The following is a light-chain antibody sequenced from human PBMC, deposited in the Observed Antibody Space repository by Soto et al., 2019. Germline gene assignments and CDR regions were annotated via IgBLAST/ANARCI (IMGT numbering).Light chain of an antibody. CDR3: SSYTSSSSYV. CDR2: DVS. V-gene: IGLV2-14*01. J-gene: IGLJ1*01. CDR1: SSDVGTYNS. Sequence: QSVLTQPASVSGSPGQSITISCTGTSSDVGTYNSASWYQQYPGKAPKLMIHDVSNRPSGVSNRFSGSKSGNTASLTISGLQAEDEADYYCSSYTSSSSYVFGRVTKVTVL.